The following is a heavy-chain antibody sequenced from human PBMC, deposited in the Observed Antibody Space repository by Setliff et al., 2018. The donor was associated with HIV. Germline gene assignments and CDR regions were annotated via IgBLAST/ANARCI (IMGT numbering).Heavy chain of an antibody. CDR1: GGSINSGSYY. J-gene: IGHJ3*02. V-gene: IGHV4-61*09. CDR3: ARAPYYDFWSGYFSLTNLHVFDI. Sequence: SETLSLTCTVSGGSINSGSYYWSWIRQPAGKGLEWIGHIYTSGSTNYNPSLKSRVTISVDTSKNQFSLKLTSVTAADTAVYYCARAPYYDFWSGYFSLTNLHVFDIWGQGTMGTVSS. D-gene: IGHD3-3*01. CDR2: IYTSGST.